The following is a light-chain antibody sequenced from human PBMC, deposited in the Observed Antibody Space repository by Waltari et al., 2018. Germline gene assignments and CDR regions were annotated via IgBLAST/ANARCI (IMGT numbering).Light chain of an antibody. J-gene: IGLJ3*02. Sequence: QTVVTQEPSLTVSPGGPVTLTCASSTGAVTRDHYPNWFQQKPGQPPKTLIYSTFNRPSWTSARFSRSHLGVNAALTLSDVQHEDGAGYYCLLYCGGARVFGGETRLTVL. CDR2: STF. CDR3: LLYCGGARV. V-gene: IGLV7-43*01. CDR1: TGAVTRDHY.